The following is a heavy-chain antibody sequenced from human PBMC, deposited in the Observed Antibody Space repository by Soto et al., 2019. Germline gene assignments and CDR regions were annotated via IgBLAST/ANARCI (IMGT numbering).Heavy chain of an antibody. CDR2: IRGSGGST. CDR3: ASGGDSSGYYWGTFDY. V-gene: IGHV3-23*01. J-gene: IGHJ4*02. D-gene: IGHD3-22*01. CDR1: VFTFSSYA. Sequence: GGSLRLSCAASVFTFSSYAMRWVRQAPGKGLEWVSVIRGSGGSTYYADSVKGRFTISRDNSKNTLYLQMNSLRAEDTAVYYCASGGDSSGYYWGTFDYWGQGTLVTVSS.